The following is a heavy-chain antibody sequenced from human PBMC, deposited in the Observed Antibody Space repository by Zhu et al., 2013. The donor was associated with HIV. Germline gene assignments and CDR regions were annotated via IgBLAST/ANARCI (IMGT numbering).Heavy chain of an antibody. Sequence: QVQLVQSGAEVREPGSSVKVSCKASGGSITSYGFKWVRLAPGQGLEWMGWINPNSGGTNYAQKFQGRVTMTRDTSISTAYMELSRLRSDDTAVYYCARTLSGSYFFHYYMDVWGKGTTVTVSS. CDR1: GGSITSYG. J-gene: IGHJ6*03. V-gene: IGHV1-2*02. D-gene: IGHD1-26*01. CDR2: INPNSGGT. CDR3: ARTLSGSYFFHYYMDV.